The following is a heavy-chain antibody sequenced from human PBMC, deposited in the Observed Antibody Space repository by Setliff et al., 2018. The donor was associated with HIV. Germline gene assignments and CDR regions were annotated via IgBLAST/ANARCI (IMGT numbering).Heavy chain of an antibody. J-gene: IGHJ4*02. CDR3: ARGGLGVVGAIDY. CDR2: IYTSGST. CDR1: GASISSGSYY. D-gene: IGHD2-15*01. Sequence: PSETLSLTCTVSGASISSGSYYWSWLRQPAGKGLEWIGRIYTSGSTNYNPSLKSRVTNSVDTSKNQFSLNLGSVTAADTAVYYCARGGLGVVGAIDYWGQGTLVTVSS. V-gene: IGHV4-61*02.